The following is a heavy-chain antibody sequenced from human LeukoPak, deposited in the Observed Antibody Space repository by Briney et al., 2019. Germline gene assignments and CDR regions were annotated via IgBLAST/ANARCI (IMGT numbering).Heavy chain of an antibody. CDR3: ARGPTPSRLSDGRDY. V-gene: IGHV3-33*01. CDR2: IWYDGSNK. D-gene: IGHD5-24*01. Sequence: GRSLRLSCAASGFTFSSYGMHWVRQAPGKGLEWVAVIWYDGSNKYYADSVKGRFTISRDNSKNTLYLQMNSLRAEDTAVYYCARGPTPSRLSDGRDYWGQGTLVTVSS. J-gene: IGHJ4*02. CDR1: GFTFSSYG.